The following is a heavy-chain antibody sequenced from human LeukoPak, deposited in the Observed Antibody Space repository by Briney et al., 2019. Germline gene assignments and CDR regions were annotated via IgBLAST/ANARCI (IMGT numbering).Heavy chain of an antibody. CDR1: GFTFSTYH. CDR2: ISYDGRNE. D-gene: IGHD6-25*01. J-gene: IGHJ4*02. CDR3: TRDGQRTGENMDY. Sequence: GGSLRLSCAASGFTFSTYHMHWVRQAPGKGLEWVAVISYDGRNEYYADSVKGRLTISRDISKNTLYLQMNSLRFEDTAVYYCTRDGQRTGENMDYWGQGTLVTVSS. V-gene: IGHV3-30*04.